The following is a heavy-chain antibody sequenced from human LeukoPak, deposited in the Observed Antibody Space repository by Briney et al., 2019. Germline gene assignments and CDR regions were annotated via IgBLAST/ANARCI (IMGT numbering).Heavy chain of an antibody. CDR2: IYHSGST. CDR1: GYSISSGYY. CDR3: ARHAGGSYAAAFDI. J-gene: IGHJ3*02. D-gene: IGHD1-26*01. V-gene: IGHV4-38-2*01. Sequence: SETLSLTCAVSGYSISSGYYWGWIRQPPGKGLEWIGSIYHSGSTYYNPSLKSRVAISVDTSKNQFSLKLSSVTAADTAVYYCARHAGGSYAAAFDIWGQGTMVTVSS.